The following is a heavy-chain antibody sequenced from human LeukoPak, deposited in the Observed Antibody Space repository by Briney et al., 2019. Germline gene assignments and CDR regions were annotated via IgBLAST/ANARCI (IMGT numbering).Heavy chain of an antibody. D-gene: IGHD5-18*01. CDR2: ISSGSSTI. Sequence: SGGSLRLSCAASGFTFSDYSINWLRQAPGKGLEWVSYISSGSSTIYYADSVKGRFTISRDNAKNSLYLQMNSLRAEDTAVYYCAREPGYSYGFDAFDIWGQGTMVTVSS. J-gene: IGHJ3*02. CDR3: AREPGYSYGFDAFDI. CDR1: GFTFSDYS. V-gene: IGHV3-48*01.